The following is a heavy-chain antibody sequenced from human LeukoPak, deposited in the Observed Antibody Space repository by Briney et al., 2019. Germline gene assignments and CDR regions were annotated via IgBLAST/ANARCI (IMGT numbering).Heavy chain of an antibody. Sequence: PGGSLRLSCAASGFTFRTYWTSWVRLAPGKGLEWVANINQDGSETFYVDSVKGRFTISRDNGKNSMFVQMDSLRAEDTAVYYCVRGFDGYFGFDLWGQGTMVTVSS. J-gene: IGHJ3*01. CDR2: INQDGSET. D-gene: IGHD5-24*01. CDR1: GFTFRTYW. V-gene: IGHV3-7*05. CDR3: VRGFDGYFGFDL.